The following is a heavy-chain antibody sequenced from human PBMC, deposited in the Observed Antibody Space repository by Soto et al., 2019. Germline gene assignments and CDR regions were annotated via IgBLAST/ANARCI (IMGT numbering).Heavy chain of an antibody. CDR3: ARRKCRVGYNWNYCFNYYYGMDV. J-gene: IGHJ6*02. CDR2: IYYSGST. Sequence: SETLSLTCTVSGGSISSSSYYWGWIRQPPGKGLEWIGSIYYSGSTYYNPSLKSRVTISVDTSKNQFSLKLSSVTAADTAVYYCARRKCRVGYNWNYCFNYYYGMDVWGQGTTVTVSS. D-gene: IGHD1-7*01. V-gene: IGHV4-39*01. CDR1: GGSISSSSYY.